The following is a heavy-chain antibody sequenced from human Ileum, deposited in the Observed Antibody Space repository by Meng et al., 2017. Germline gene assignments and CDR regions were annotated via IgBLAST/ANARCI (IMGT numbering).Heavy chain of an antibody. V-gene: IGHV4-31*03. CDR2: IYYSGTT. D-gene: IGHD6-13*01. J-gene: IGHJ4*02. CDR1: GGSISSGGYY. Sequence: QVQLQESGPGLVKPSQTLSLTCTVSGGSISSGGYYWSRIRQHPGKGLEWIGYIYYSGTTYYNPSLKSRVTISVDTSKNQFSLKLSSVTAADTAVYYCAREPPAAAGTGADYWGQGTLVTVSS. CDR3: AREPPAAAGTGADY.